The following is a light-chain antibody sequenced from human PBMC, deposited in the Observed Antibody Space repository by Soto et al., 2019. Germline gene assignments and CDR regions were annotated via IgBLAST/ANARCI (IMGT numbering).Light chain of an antibody. Sequence: DIQMTQSPSTLSASVGDRVTITCRASQSITNWLAWYQQKPGKAAKLLVYDASSLESGVPTRFSGNGSGTEFTLTISSLQPDDFAIYNCQQYNSYPTLTFGPGNKVDIK. J-gene: IGKJ3*01. CDR1: QSITNW. CDR2: DAS. V-gene: IGKV1-5*01. CDR3: QQYNSYPTLT.